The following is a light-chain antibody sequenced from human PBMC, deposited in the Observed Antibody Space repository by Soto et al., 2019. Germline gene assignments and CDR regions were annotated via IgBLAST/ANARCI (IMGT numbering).Light chain of an antibody. V-gene: IGKV3-11*01. CDR2: DAT. Sequence: EIVLTQSPVTLSLSPGERATLSCRASQSVSSYLAWYQQKPGQAPRLLIYDATNRATGIPARFRGSGSETDFTLTISSLEPEDFAVYYCQRYDIWPPTLGQGTKVDIK. CDR3: QRYDIWPPT. J-gene: IGKJ1*01. CDR1: QSVSSY.